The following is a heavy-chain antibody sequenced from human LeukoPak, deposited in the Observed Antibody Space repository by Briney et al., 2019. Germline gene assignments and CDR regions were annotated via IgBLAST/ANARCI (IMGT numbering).Heavy chain of an antibody. CDR1: GYTFTSYY. J-gene: IGHJ4*02. Sequence: ASVKVSCKASGYTFTSYYMRWVRQAPGQGLEWMGWINPNSGGTNYAQKFQGRVTMTRDTSISTAYMELSRLRSDDTAVYYCARDETTVTTFYLYWGQGTLVTVSS. D-gene: IGHD4-17*01. CDR2: INPNSGGT. V-gene: IGHV1-2*02. CDR3: ARDETTVTTFYLY.